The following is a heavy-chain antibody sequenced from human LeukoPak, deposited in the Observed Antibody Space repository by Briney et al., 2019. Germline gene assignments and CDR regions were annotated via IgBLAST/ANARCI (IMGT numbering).Heavy chain of an antibody. D-gene: IGHD3-9*01. J-gene: IGHJ6*04. CDR1: GFTFSSYS. Sequence: GGSLRLSCAASGFTFSSYSMNWVRQAPGKGLEWVSSISSSSSYIYHADSVKGRFTISRDNAKNSLYLQMNSLRAEDTAVYYCARVRYYDILTGYYYGMDVWGKGTTVTVSS. CDR3: ARVRYYDILTGYYYGMDV. V-gene: IGHV3-21*01. CDR2: ISSSSSYI.